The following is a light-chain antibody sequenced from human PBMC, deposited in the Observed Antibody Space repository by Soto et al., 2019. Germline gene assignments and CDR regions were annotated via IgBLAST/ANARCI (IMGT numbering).Light chain of an antibody. CDR2: DAS. V-gene: IGKV3-20*01. CDR3: QQYGSTPVT. CDR1: QSLSSTY. Sequence: DIVLTQSPGTLSLSPGERATLSCRASQSLSSTYLAWYQQKPGQAPRLLIYDASRRATGIPDRFSGSGSGTDFTLTISRLEPEDFAVYYCQQYGSTPVTFGGGTRVEIK. J-gene: IGKJ4*01.